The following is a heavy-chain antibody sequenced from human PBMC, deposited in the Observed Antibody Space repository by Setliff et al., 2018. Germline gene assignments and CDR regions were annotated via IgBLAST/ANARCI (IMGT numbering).Heavy chain of an antibody. J-gene: IGHJ6*03. Sequence: SVKVSCKASGGTFRSYGISWVRQAPGQGLEWMGGTIPMFGSANYAQRFQGRVTIITDEFTGTAYMELSSLRTEDTAVYYCAREGVDIRSSTDYRYYMDVWGKGTTVTVSS. V-gene: IGHV1-69*05. CDR1: GGTFRSYG. D-gene: IGHD5-12*01. CDR3: AREGVDIRSSTDYRYYMDV. CDR2: TIPMFGSA.